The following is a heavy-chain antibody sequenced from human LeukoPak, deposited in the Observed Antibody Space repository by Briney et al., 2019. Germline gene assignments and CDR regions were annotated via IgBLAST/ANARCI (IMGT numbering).Heavy chain of an antibody. CDR2: IIPIFGTA. D-gene: IGHD3-3*01. CDR1: GGTFSSYA. J-gene: IGHJ3*02. CDR3: ARDVWEWLTPWGAFDI. Sequence: SVKVSCKASGGTFSSYAISWVRQAPGQGLEWMGGIIPIFGTANYAQKFQGRVTITTDESTSTAYMELSSLRSEDTAVYYCARDVWEWLTPWGAFDIWGQGTMVTVSS. V-gene: IGHV1-69*05.